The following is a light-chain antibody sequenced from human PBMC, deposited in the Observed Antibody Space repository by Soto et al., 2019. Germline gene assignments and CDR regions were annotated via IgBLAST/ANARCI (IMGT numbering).Light chain of an antibody. V-gene: IGKV3-20*01. J-gene: IGKJ1*01. Sequence: DIVLTQSPGTLSLSPGERATLSGRASQSDSSSYLAWYQQKPGQAPRLLIYGASSRATGIPDRFSGSGSGTDFTLTISRLEPEDFAVYYCQQYGSSPRTFGQGTKVDIK. CDR2: GAS. CDR1: QSDSSSY. CDR3: QQYGSSPRT.